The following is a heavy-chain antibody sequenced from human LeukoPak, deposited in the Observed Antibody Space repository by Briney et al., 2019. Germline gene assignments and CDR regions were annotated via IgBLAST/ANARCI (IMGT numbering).Heavy chain of an antibody. J-gene: IGHJ4*02. D-gene: IGHD4-17*01. V-gene: IGHV3-7*03. CDR3: AKLRDAGTTWDY. CDR2: IWPDGSEK. Sequence: PGGSLRLSCAASGLILNNVFMSWVRQGPGKGLEWVATIWPDGSEKRYVGSVRGRFTISRDNSENSLYLQMNSVRAEDTAVYYCAKLRDAGTTWDYWGLGTLVTVSS. CDR1: GLILNNVF.